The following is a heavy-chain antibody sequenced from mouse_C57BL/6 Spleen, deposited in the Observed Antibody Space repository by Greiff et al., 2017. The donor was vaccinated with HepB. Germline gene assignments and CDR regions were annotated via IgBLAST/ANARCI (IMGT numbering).Heavy chain of an antibody. Sequence: SGPELVKPGASVKIPCKASGYTFTDYNMDWVKQSHGKSLEWIGDINPNNGGTIYNQKFKGKATLTVDKSSSTAYMELRSLTSEDTAVYYCARWDYYGSSGFAYWGQGTLVTVSA. D-gene: IGHD1-1*01. CDR2: INPNNGGT. CDR1: GYTFTDYN. CDR3: ARWDYYGSSGFAY. V-gene: IGHV1-18*01. J-gene: IGHJ3*01.